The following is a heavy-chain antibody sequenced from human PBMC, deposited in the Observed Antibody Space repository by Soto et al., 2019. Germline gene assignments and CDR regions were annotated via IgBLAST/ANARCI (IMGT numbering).Heavy chain of an antibody. CDR2: IYYSGST. CDR1: GGSLSNGAYY. J-gene: IGHJ4*02. Sequence: PSETLSLTCTVSGGSLSNGAYYWSWIRQHPGKGLEWIGYIYYSGSTNYNPSLRSRVTISVDTSKNQFSLKLTSVTAADTAVYYCARDKITGLFDYWGQGTLVTVSS. V-gene: IGHV4-31*03. CDR3: ARDKITGLFDY. D-gene: IGHD2-8*02.